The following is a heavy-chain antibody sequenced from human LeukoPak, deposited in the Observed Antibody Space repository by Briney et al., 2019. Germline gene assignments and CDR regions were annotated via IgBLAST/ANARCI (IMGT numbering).Heavy chain of an antibody. J-gene: IGHJ4*02. CDR2: ISGSGGST. CDR3: AKVNWDYYDSSGYEDY. Sequence: PGGSLRLSCAASGFTFSSYAMSWVRQAPGKGLEWVSAISGSGGSTYYADSVKGRFTISRDNSKNTLYLQMNSLRAEDTAVYYCAKVNWDYYDSSGYEDYWGQGTLVTVSS. V-gene: IGHV3-23*01. CDR1: GFTFSSYA. D-gene: IGHD3-22*01.